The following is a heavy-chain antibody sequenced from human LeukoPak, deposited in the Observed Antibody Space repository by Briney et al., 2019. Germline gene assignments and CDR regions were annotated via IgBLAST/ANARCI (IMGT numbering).Heavy chain of an antibody. J-gene: IGHJ4*02. D-gene: IGHD6-6*01. V-gene: IGHV1-69*05. Sequence: ASVKVSCKASGGTFSSYAISWVRQAPGQGLEWMGRIIPIFGTANYAQKFQGRVTITTDESTSTAYMELSSLRSEDTAVYYCANHLGWGQLASWGQGTLVTVSS. CDR2: IIPIFGTA. CDR1: GGTFSSYA. CDR3: ANHLGWGQLAS.